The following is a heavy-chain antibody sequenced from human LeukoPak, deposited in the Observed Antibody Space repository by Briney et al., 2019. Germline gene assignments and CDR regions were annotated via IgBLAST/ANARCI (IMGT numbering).Heavy chain of an antibody. V-gene: IGHV3-30*18. Sequence: GGSLRLSCAASGFTFSSYGMHWVRQAPGKGLEWVAVISYDGSNKYYADSVKGRFTISRDNSKNTLYLQMNSPRAEDTAVYYCAKDDYYDSSGYYYYYYYMDVWGKGTTVTVSS. CDR3: AKDDYYDSSGYYYYYYYMDV. CDR1: GFTFSSYG. D-gene: IGHD3-22*01. CDR2: ISYDGSNK. J-gene: IGHJ6*03.